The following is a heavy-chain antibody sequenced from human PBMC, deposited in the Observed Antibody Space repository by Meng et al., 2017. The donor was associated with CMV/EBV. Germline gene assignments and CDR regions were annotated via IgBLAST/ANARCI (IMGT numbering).Heavy chain of an antibody. V-gene: IGHV4-31*02. CDR3: ARDRRAEYYDFWSGYSGDAPPYGMDV. Sequence: WIRQHPGKGLEWIGYIYYSGSTYYNPSLKSRVTISVDTSKNQFSLKPSSVTAADTAVYYCARDRRAEYYDFWSGYSGDAPPYGMDVWGQGTTATVSS. D-gene: IGHD3-3*01. J-gene: IGHJ6*02. CDR2: IYYSGST.